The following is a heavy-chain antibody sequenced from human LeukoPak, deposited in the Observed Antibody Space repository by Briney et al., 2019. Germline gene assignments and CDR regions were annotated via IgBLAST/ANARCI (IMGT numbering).Heavy chain of an antibody. D-gene: IGHD6-19*01. J-gene: IGHJ6*02. CDR2: IIASGGST. CDR3: AKCKTSGWSSDVMDV. Sequence: GGSLRLSCAASGFTFSTYTMTWVRQAPGKGLKWVSAIIASGGSTYYADSVKGRFTISRDNSKNTLYVLMNSLRAEDTAVYYCAKCKTSGWSSDVMDVWGQGITVTVSS. V-gene: IGHV3-23*01. CDR1: GFTFSTYT.